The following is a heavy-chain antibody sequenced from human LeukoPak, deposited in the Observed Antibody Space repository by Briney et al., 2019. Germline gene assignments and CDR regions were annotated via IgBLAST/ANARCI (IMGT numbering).Heavy chain of an antibody. J-gene: IGHJ4*02. D-gene: IGHD3-22*01. CDR1: GGSVSSGSYY. V-gene: IGHV4-61*01. CDR2: IYYSGST. Sequence: SETLSLTCTVSGGSVSSGSYYWSWIRQPPGKGLEWIGYIYYSGSTNYNPSLKSRVIISVDTSKNQFSLKLSSVTAADTAVYYCARGDYYDSSGYYPDGYYFDYWGQGTLVTVSS. CDR3: ARGDYYDSSGYYPDGYYFDY.